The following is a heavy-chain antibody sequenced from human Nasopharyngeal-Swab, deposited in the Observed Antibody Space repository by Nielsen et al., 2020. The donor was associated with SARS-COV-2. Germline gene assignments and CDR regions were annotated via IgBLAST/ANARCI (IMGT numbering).Heavy chain of an antibody. V-gene: IGHV3-9*01. CDR2: ISWNSGII. Sequence: SLKISCAASGFTFEDYAMHWVRQAPGKGLEWVSGISWNSGIIGHADSVKGRFTISRDNAKNSLYLQMNSLRAEDTALYYCAKGLLFAGVISYNRHYSYAMDVWGQGTTVTV. CDR1: GFTFEDYA. J-gene: IGHJ6*02. D-gene: IGHD3-3*01. CDR3: AKGLLFAGVISYNRHYSYAMDV.